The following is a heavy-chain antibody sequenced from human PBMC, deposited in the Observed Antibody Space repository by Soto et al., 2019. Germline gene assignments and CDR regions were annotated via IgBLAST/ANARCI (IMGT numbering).Heavy chain of an antibody. V-gene: IGHV3-74*01. CDR2: IDNGGTNT. CDR3: AKDRGRPDAFNI. D-gene: IGHD3-10*01. CDR1: GYNFGVFW. Sequence: PGGSLRLSCAGSGYNFGVFWMHWVRQAPGKGLVWVSRIDNGGTNTVYADAVKGRFTISRDSAKNTLYLQMNSLRAEDTAVYYCAKDRGRPDAFNIWGRGTMVTVSS. J-gene: IGHJ3*02.